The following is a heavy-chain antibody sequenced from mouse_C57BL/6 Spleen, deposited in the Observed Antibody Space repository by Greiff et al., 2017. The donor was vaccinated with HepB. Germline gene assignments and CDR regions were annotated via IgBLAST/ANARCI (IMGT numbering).Heavy chain of an antibody. CDR1: GYTFTSYW. CDR3: AKGGEDYYGSSYAFDY. D-gene: IGHD1-1*01. J-gene: IGHJ2*01. V-gene: IGHV1-72*01. CDR2: IDPNSGGT. Sequence: VQLQQPGAELVKPGASVKLSCKASGYTFTSYWMHWVKQRPGRGLEWIGRIDPNSGGTKYNEKFKSKATLTVDKPSSTAYMQLSSLTSEDSAVYDCAKGGEDYYGSSYAFDYWGQGTTLTVSS.